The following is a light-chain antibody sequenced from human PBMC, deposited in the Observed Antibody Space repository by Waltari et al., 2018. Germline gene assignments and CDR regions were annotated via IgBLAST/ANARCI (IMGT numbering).Light chain of an antibody. J-gene: IGLJ2*01. Sequence: SSELTQDPAVSVALGPTIRITCQRNSLRIGDASLYQQKPGQAPVLVMFGENNRPSGIPDRFSGSISGRTTSLTITGAQAEDEADYYCNSRDSRGQAVVFGGGTRVTVL. CDR3: NSRDSRGQAVV. CDR2: GEN. CDR1: SLRIGD. V-gene: IGLV3-19*01.